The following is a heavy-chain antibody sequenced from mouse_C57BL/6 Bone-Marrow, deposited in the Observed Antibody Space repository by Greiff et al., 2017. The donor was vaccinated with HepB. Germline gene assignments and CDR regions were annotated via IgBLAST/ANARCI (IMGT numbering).Heavy chain of an antibody. CDR1: GYAFTNYL. CDR3: ARGKYSYLYFDV. D-gene: IGHD5-1*01. V-gene: IGHV1-54*01. Sequence: VQLQQSGAELVRPGTSVKVSCKASGYAFTNYLLEWVKQRPGPGLEWIGVINPGSGGTNYNEKFKGKATLTADKSSSTAYMQLSSLTSEASAVYFCARGKYSYLYFDVWGTGTTVTVSS. J-gene: IGHJ1*03. CDR2: INPGSGGT.